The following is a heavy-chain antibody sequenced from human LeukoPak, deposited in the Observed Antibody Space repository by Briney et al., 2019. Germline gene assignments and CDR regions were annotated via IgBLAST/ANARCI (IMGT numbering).Heavy chain of an antibody. Sequence: MSSQTLSLTCAVSGGSISSGGYSWSWLRQPPGKGLEWIAYIYHSGSTYYNPSLKSRVTISVDRSKSQFSLKLSSVTAADTAVYYCAGYSSSSEGEVWDYWGQGTLVTVSS. CDR1: GGSISSGGYS. J-gene: IGHJ4*02. V-gene: IGHV4-30-2*01. CDR2: IYHSGST. D-gene: IGHD6-6*01. CDR3: AGYSSSSEGEVWDY.